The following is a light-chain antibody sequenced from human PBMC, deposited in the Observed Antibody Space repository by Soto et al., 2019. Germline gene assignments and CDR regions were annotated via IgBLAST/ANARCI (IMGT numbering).Light chain of an antibody. V-gene: IGKV4-1*01. CDR2: WAS. CDR3: QQCYSTPYT. J-gene: IGKJ2*01. CDR1: QSVLSTSNNRNY. Sequence: DIVMTQSPDSLAVSLGERATINCKSSQSVLSTSNNRNYLAWYQQKPGQPPKLLFYWASTRESGVPDRFSGSGSGTDFALTISGLQAEDVAVYYCQQCYSTPYTFGQGTKLEIK.